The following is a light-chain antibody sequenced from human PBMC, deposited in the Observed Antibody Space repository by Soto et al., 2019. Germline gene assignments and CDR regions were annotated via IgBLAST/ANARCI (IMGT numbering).Light chain of an antibody. J-gene: IGKJ1*01. Sequence: DIHMTQSPSTLSLSLGDRVTITFLASQTISSWLAWYQQKPGKAPKLLIFAASSLQSGVPSRFSGSRSGPDFTLTISSLQPEDFATYYCQQSYSSPPTFGQGTKVDI. CDR1: QTISSW. V-gene: IGKV1-39*01. CDR3: QQSYSSPPT. CDR2: AAS.